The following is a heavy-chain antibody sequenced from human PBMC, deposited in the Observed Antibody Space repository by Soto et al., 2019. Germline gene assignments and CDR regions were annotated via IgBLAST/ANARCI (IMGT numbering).Heavy chain of an antibody. Sequence: SETLSLTCTVSGGSISSGGYYWSWIRQHPGKGLEWIGYIYYSGSTYYNPSLKSRVTISVDTSKNQFSLKLSSVTAADTAVYYCARVRPSGSGSYTSNTDAFHIWGQGTMVT. CDR3: ARVRPSGSGSYTSNTDAFHI. J-gene: IGHJ3*02. CDR1: GGSISSGGYY. D-gene: IGHD3-10*01. V-gene: IGHV4-31*03. CDR2: IYYSGST.